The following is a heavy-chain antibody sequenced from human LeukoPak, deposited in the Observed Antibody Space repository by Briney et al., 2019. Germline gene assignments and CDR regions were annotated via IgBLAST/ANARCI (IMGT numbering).Heavy chain of an antibody. V-gene: IGHV4-34*01. Sequence: SETLSLTCAVYGGSFSGYYWSWIRQPPGKGLEWIGEINHSGSTNYNPSLKSRVTISVDTSKNQFSLKLSSVTAADTAVYYCARTITRGRVVPRYYNWFDPWGQGTLVTVSS. CDR1: GGSFSGYY. CDR2: INHSGST. J-gene: IGHJ5*02. D-gene: IGHD2-2*01. CDR3: ARTITRGRVVPRYYNWFDP.